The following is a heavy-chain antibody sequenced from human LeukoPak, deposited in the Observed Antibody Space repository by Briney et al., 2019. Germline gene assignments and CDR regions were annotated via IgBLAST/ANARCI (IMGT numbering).Heavy chain of an antibody. CDR1: GFTFTNYA. CDR2: ISGSGTRT. J-gene: IGHJ4*02. CDR3: AKEQTSSGFFDY. D-gene: IGHD2-2*01. Sequence: GGSLRLSCAASGFTFTNYAMSWVRQAPGKGLEWVSAISGSGTRTYYADSVKGRFTISRDNSKNTLYLQMNSLRAEDRAVHYCAKEQTSSGFFDYWGQGTLVTVSS. V-gene: IGHV3-23*01.